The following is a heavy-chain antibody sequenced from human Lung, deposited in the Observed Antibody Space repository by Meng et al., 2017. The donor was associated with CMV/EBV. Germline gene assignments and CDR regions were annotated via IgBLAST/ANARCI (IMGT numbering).Heavy chain of an antibody. Sequence: LTXXASGFTLSSYGMPWVRQAPGKGLEWLAVIWYDGSNKYYADSVKGRFTISRDNSKNTLYLQMNSLRAEDTAGYYCAKDIVVVPAPYYYYYGMDVRXQRTTVTVSS. CDR1: GFTLSSYG. CDR2: IWYDGSNK. CDR3: AKDIVVVPAPYYYYYGMDV. V-gene: IGHV3-33*06. D-gene: IGHD2-2*01. J-gene: IGHJ6*01.